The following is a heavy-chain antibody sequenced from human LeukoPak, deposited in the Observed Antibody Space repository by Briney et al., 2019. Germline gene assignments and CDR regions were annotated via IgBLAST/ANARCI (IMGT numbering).Heavy chain of an antibody. CDR3: ARKYHYDSAGYGLDY. D-gene: IGHD3-22*01. Sequence: GGSLRLSCAASGFTFSNYAIHWVPQAPGKGLQWVGFISYDGTNTYYADSVRGRFTISRDNSNSAVYLQMNSLRAEDTAVYYCARKYHYDSAGYGLDYWGQGTLVTVSS. CDR1: GFTFSNYA. CDR2: ISYDGTNT. J-gene: IGHJ4*02. V-gene: IGHV3-30*04.